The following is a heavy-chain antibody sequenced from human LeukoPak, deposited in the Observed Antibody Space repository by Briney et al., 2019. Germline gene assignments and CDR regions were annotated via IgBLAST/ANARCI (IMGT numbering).Heavy chain of an antibody. J-gene: IGHJ4*02. D-gene: IGHD3-10*01. CDR3: AKAIPTMVRAASYYFDF. CDR2: ISGSGGAT. V-gene: IGHV3-23*01. Sequence: GGSLRLSCAASGFTFSSYAMSWVRQAPEKGLEWVSAISGSGGATYYADSVKGRFTISRDNSKNTLYLQMNSLRAEDTAIYYCAKAIPTMVRAASYYFDFWGQGTLVTVSS. CDR1: GFTFSSYA.